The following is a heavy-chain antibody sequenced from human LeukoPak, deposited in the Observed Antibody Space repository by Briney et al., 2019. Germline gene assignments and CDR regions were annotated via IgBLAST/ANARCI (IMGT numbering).Heavy chain of an antibody. CDR3: ARDRSVWSRLDY. CDR1: GFGFSRYW. V-gene: IGHV3-74*01. J-gene: IGHJ4*02. D-gene: IGHD3-10*01. Sequence: GGSLRLSCAASGFGFSRYWMHWVRQAPGTGLKWVSRIYRDGSTTDYADSVKGRFSISRDNSKNTLYLDMNSLRAGDTAVYYCARDRSVWSRLDYWGQGTLVTVPS. CDR2: IYRDGSTT.